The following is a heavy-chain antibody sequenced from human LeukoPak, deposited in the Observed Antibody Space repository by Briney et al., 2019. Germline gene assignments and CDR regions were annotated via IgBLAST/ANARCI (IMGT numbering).Heavy chain of an antibody. D-gene: IGHD2-2*01. Sequence: PGGSLRLSCAASGFTFSSYGMHRVRQAPGKGLEWVAVIWYDGSNKYYADSVKGRFTISRDNSKNTLYLQMNSLRAEDTAVYYCARDPAPRYYYYGMDVWGQGTTVTVSS. CDR3: ARDPAPRYYYYGMDV. V-gene: IGHV3-33*01. CDR2: IWYDGSNK. CDR1: GFTFSSYG. J-gene: IGHJ6*02.